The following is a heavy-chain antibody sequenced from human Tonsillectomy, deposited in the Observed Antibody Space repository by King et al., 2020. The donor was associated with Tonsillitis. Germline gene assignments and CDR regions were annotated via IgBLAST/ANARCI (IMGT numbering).Heavy chain of an antibody. CDR3: AKGEVMVRGVIMGH. D-gene: IGHD3-10*01. CDR2: ISWNSGSI. V-gene: IGHV3-9*01. Sequence: VQLVESGGGLVQPGRSLRLSCAASGFTFDDYAMHWVRHAPGKGLEWVSGISWNSGSIGYADSVKGRFTISRDNAKNSLYLQMNSLRAEDTALYYCAKGEVMVRGVIMGHWGQGTLVTVSS. J-gene: IGHJ4*02. CDR1: GFTFDDYA.